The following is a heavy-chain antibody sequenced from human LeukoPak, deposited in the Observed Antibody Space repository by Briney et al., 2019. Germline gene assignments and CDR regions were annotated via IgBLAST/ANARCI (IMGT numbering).Heavy chain of an antibody. CDR3: ARGGALRTFDY. CDR1: GGSISSSNFY. Sequence: SETLSLTCTVSGGSISSSNFYWGWIRQPPGEGLEWIGSIYYSGSTYYNPSLKSRVTISVDTSKNQFSLKMSSVTAADTAVYYCARGGALRTFDYWGQGTLVTVSS. D-gene: IGHD3-10*01. V-gene: IGHV4-39*07. J-gene: IGHJ4*02. CDR2: IYYSGST.